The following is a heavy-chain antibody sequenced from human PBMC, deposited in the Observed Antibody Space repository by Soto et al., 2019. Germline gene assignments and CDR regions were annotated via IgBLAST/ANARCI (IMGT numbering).Heavy chain of an antibody. CDR2: IGANHTQT. CDR3: FLHDDRLSLTH. D-gene: IGHD3-16*01. Sequence: QIQLVQSGAEIKEPGASVKVSCKTSGYIFVNYGIDWVRQAPGQDLQWMGWIGANHTQTKYTQQFQGRVTITSDISARTGDMDLRSLRSDDTATYYCFLHDDRLSLTHGGPGSRVTVSS. J-gene: IGHJ4*02. CDR1: GYIFVNYG. V-gene: IGHV1-18*01.